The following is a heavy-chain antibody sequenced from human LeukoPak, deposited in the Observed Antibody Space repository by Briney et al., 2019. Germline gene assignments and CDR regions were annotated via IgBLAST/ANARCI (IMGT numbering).Heavy chain of an antibody. CDR3: ARGALRGYYWELRFDY. CDR2: IIPIFGTA. Sequence: GASVKVSCKASGYTFTSYGISWVRQAPGQGLEWMGGIIPIFGTANYAQKFQGRVTITADESTSTAYMELSSLSSEDTAVYYCARGALRGYYWELRFDYWGQGTLVTVSS. D-gene: IGHD1-26*01. V-gene: IGHV1-69*13. CDR1: GYTFTSYG. J-gene: IGHJ4*02.